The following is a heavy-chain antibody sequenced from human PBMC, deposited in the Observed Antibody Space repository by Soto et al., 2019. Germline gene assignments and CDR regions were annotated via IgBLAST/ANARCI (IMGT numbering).Heavy chain of an antibody. J-gene: IGHJ6*02. V-gene: IGHV3-48*03. CDR3: ARDRSLIFAVPPYGMDV. CDR1: GFTFSDHE. CDR2: ISASGGTT. D-gene: IGHD3-3*01. Sequence: GGSLRLSCVISGFTFSDHEMNWVRQAPGKGPEWVSRISASGGTTSYADSVKGRFTISRDNARDSLYLHMNNLRAEDTAIYYCARDRSLIFAVPPYGMDVWGQGTTVTVYS.